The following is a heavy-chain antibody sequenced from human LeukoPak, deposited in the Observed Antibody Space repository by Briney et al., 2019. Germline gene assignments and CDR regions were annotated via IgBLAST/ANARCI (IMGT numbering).Heavy chain of an antibody. D-gene: IGHD3-22*01. CDR3: ARDTYYYDSSGYRANWFDP. CDR2: IYYSGST. CDR1: GVSISSGDYY. Sequence: PSETLSLTCTVSGVSISSGDYYWSWIRQPPGKGLEWIGYIYYSGSTYYNPSLKSRVTISVDTSKNQFSLKLSSVTAADTAVYYCARDTYYYDSSGYRANWFDPWGQGTLVTVSS. V-gene: IGHV4-30-4*01. J-gene: IGHJ5*02.